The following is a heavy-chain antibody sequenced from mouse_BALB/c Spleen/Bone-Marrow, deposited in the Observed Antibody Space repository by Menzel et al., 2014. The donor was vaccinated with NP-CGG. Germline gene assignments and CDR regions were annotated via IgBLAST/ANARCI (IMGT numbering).Heavy chain of an antibody. J-gene: IGHJ4*01. CDR1: GYTFSSYW. Sequence: VQLQQSGAELMKPGASVKISCKATGYTFSSYWIEWVKQRPGHGLEWIGEILPGSGGTNYNEKFKDKATFTADTSSNTAYMQLNSLTSEDSAVYYCARSMDYWGQGTSVTVSS. V-gene: IGHV1-9*01. CDR3: ARSMDY. CDR2: ILPGSGGT.